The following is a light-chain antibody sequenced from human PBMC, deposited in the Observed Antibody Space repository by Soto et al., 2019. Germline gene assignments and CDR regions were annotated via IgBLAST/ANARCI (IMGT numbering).Light chain of an antibody. J-gene: IGKJ4*01. Sequence: EIVLTQFPATLSLSPGERATLSCRASQSVSTFLAWYQQKPGQAPRLVVYDASKRATGIPARFSGSGSGTDFTRTISSLEPEEFAVYYCQQRSSWRVTFGGGTKVEIK. CDR2: DAS. CDR3: QQRSSWRVT. V-gene: IGKV3-11*01. CDR1: QSVSTF.